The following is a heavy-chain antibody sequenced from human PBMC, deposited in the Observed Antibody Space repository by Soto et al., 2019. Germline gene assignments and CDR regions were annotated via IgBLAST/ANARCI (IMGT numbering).Heavy chain of an antibody. CDR3: ARGGYMVRGAGYFDL. CDR2: IKHSGST. D-gene: IGHD3-10*01. V-gene: IGHV4-34*01. CDR1: GGSFSGYY. J-gene: IGHJ2*01. Sequence: QVQLQQWGAGLLKPSETLSLTCAVYGGSFSGYYWSWIRQPPGKGLEWIGEIKHSGSTNDNPSLKSRVNISVATSKNQFSLKLSSVTAADTAVYYCARGGYMVRGAGYFDLWGRGTLVTVSS.